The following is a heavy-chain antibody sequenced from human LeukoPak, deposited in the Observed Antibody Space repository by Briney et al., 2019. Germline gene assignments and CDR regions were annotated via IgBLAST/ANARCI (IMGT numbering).Heavy chain of an antibody. D-gene: IGHD3-3*01. CDR1: GYTFTSYD. J-gene: IGHJ6*02. Sequence: GASVKVSCMASGYTFTSYDINWVRQATGQGLEWMGWMNPNSGNTGYAQKFQGRVTMTRNTSISTAYMELSSLRSEDTAVYYCARGGVNNYDFWSGYYYYYGMDVWGQGTTVTVSS. CDR2: MNPNSGNT. CDR3: ARGGVNNYDFWSGYYYYYGMDV. V-gene: IGHV1-8*01.